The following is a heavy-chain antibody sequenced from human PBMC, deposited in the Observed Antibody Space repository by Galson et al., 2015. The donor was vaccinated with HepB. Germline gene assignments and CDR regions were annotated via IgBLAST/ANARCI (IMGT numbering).Heavy chain of an antibody. V-gene: IGHV3-30-3*01. D-gene: IGHD6-13*01. Sequence: SLRLSCAASGFTFSSYAMHWVRQAPGKGLEWVAVISYDGSNKYYADSVKGRFTISGDNSKNTLYLQMNSLRAEDTAVYYCARRRIAAAGTQPEEYYYYGMDVWGQGTTVTVSS. J-gene: IGHJ6*02. CDR1: GFTFSSYA. CDR3: ARRRIAAAGTQPEEYYYYGMDV. CDR2: ISYDGSNK.